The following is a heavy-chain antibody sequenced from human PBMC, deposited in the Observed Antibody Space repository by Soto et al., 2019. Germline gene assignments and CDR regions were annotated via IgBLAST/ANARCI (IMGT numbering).Heavy chain of an antibody. V-gene: IGHV5-51*01. D-gene: IGHD2-21*02. J-gene: IGHJ6*02. Sequence: GESMKISCKGSGYSFTSYWIGWVRQMPGKGLEWMGIIYPGDSETRYSPSFQGQVTISADKSISTAYLQWSSLKASDTAMYYCARAYCGGDCPEDYGMDVWGQGTTVTVSS. CDR3: ARAYCGGDCPEDYGMDV. CDR1: GYSFTSYW. CDR2: IYPGDSET.